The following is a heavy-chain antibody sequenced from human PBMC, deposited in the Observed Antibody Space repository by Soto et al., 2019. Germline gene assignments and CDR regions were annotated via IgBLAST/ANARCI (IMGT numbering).Heavy chain of an antibody. CDR1: GDSVSSNSAA. CDR3: ARGWYSSGWYEYYFDY. V-gene: IGHV6-1*01. Sequence: PSQTLSLTCAISGDSVSSNSAAWNWIRQSPSRGLEWLGRTYYRSKWYNDYAVSVKSRITINPDTSKNQFSLQLNSVTPEDTAVYYCARGWYSSGWYEYYFDYWGQGTLVTVSS. CDR2: TYYRSKWYN. D-gene: IGHD6-19*01. J-gene: IGHJ4*02.